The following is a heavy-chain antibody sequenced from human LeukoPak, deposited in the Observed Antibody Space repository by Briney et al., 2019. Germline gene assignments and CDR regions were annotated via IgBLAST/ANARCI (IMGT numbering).Heavy chain of an antibody. Sequence: ASVKVSCKASGYTFTSYAMHWVRQAPGQRLEWMGWSNAGNGNTKYSQEFQGRVTITRDTSASTAYMELSSLRSEDMAVYYCARGGDPYCSGGSCYSGDFDYWGQGTLVTVSS. D-gene: IGHD2-15*01. CDR2: SNAGNGNT. V-gene: IGHV1-3*02. J-gene: IGHJ4*02. CDR1: GYTFTSYA. CDR3: ARGGDPYCSGGSCYSGDFDY.